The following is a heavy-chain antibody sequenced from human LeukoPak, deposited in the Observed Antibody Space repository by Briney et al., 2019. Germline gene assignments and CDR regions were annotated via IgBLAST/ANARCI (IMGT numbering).Heavy chain of an antibody. J-gene: IGHJ4*02. CDR3: VRHRSASDY. Sequence: GGSLRLSCAASGFTFSTYGITWVRQAPGKGLEWVSAISGRADLTFYADSVKGRFTISRDNSKNSLYLQMNSLRAEDTAVYYCVRHRSASDYWGQGALVTVSS. CDR2: ISGRADLT. D-gene: IGHD3-10*01. V-gene: IGHV3-23*01. CDR1: GFTFSTYG.